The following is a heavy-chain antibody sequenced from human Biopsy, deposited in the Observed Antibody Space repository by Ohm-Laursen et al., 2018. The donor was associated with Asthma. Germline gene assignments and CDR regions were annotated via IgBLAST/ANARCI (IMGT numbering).Heavy chain of an antibody. J-gene: IGHJ5*02. Sequence: TLSLTCAVSGGSISTYYWSWIRQPPGKGLEYIGDVSHTGSTNYNPSLKSRVTMSLDTSKSQFSLRLTSVTPADTAVYYCARLADCSGGACYSYGWFDPWGQGTRVTVSS. CDR1: GGSISTYY. CDR3: ARLADCSGGACYSYGWFDP. V-gene: IGHV4-59*01. D-gene: IGHD2-15*01. CDR2: VSHTGST.